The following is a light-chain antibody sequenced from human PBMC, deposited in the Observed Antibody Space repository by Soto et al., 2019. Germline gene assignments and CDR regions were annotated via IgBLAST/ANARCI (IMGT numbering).Light chain of an antibody. V-gene: IGLV2-14*01. CDR3: SSYTSSSTPVV. CDR2: EVS. CDR1: SSDVGGYNY. J-gene: IGLJ2*01. Sequence: QSVLTQPASVSGSPGKSITISCTGTSSDVGGYNYVSWYQQHPGKAPKLMIYEVSNRPSGVSNRFSGSKSGNTASLTISGLQAEGEADYYCSSYTSSSTPVVFGGGTQLTVL.